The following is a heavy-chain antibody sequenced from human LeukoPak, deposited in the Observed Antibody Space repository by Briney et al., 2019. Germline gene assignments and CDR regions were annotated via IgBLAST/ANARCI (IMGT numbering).Heavy chain of an antibody. CDR1: GGSIISYY. D-gene: IGHD3-22*01. Sequence: ETLSLTCTVSGGSIISYYWSWVRQSAGKGLEWIGRIYPSGSTEYNTSLKSRVTMSVDMSKKQFSLKLTSVTAADTAVYYCARLKFYDSTGYTPGYYMDVWGKATTVTVSS. CDR3: ARLKFYDSTGYTPGYYMDV. J-gene: IGHJ6*03. V-gene: IGHV4-4*07. CDR2: IYPSGST.